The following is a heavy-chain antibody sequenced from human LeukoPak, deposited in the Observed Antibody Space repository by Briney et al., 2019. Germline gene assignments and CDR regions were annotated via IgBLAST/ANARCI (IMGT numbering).Heavy chain of an antibody. V-gene: IGHV3-20*04. CDR2: VNWNGGST. D-gene: IGHD3-22*01. CDR1: GFTFGDYG. CDR3: ATWRRESSGYYNY. Sequence: LRLSCAASGFTFGDYGMSCVRQPTGKGLEWVSGVNWNGGSTSYADSVKGRFTIYRDNAKTTLYLQMNSLSAEDTGLYYCATWRRESSGYYNYWGQGTLVTVSS. J-gene: IGHJ4*02.